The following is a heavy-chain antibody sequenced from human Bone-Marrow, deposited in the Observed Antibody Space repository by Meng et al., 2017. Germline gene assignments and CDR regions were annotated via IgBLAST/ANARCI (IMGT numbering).Heavy chain of an antibody. CDR3: ARGNYDFWSGYYTWGDY. CDR2: MNPNSGNT. Sequence: ASVKVSCKASGYTFTSYDINWVRQATGQGLEWMGWMNPNSGNTGYAQKFQGRVTMTRNTSISTAYMELSSLRSEDTAVYYCARGNYDFWSGYYTWGDYWGQGTLVTVSS. D-gene: IGHD3-3*01. J-gene: IGHJ4*02. CDR1: GYTFTSYD. V-gene: IGHV1-8*01.